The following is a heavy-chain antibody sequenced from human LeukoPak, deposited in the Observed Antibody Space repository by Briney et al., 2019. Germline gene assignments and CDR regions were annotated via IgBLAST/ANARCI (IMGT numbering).Heavy chain of an antibody. J-gene: IGHJ3*02. D-gene: IGHD1-7*01. CDR3: ARDAGTTGDSDAFDI. V-gene: IGHV1-2*02. Sequence: ASVKVSCKASGYTFTGYYMHWVRQAPVQGLEWMGWINPNSGGTNYAQKFQGRVTMTRDTSISTAYMELSRLRSDDTAVYYCARDAGTTGDSDAFDIWGQGTMVTVSS. CDR2: INPNSGGT. CDR1: GYTFTGYY.